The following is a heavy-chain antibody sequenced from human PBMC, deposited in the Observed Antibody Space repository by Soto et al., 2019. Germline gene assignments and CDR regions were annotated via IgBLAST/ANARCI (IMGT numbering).Heavy chain of an antibody. Sequence: QVQLVQSGVEVQKPGASVKVSCKASGYTFSSYVINWLRQAPGQGLERMGGISPYNGNTNYEQNLQGRVTMTTDTSTSIVDMELTSLRSDDTAVYYCAREGGVWGSFRYFDYWGQGSLVTVSP. J-gene: IGHJ4*02. CDR1: GYTFSSYV. V-gene: IGHV1-18*04. D-gene: IGHD3-16*02. CDR2: ISPYNGNT. CDR3: AREGGVWGSFRYFDY.